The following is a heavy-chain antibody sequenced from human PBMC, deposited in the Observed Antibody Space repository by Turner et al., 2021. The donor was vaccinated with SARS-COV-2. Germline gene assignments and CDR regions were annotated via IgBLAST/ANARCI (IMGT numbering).Heavy chain of an antibody. CDR2: SYSGGRT. CDR3: ARDGRVGDGYTSEFPDDAFDI. V-gene: IGHV3-66*01. CDR1: GFPASSNY. J-gene: IGHJ3*02. D-gene: IGHD1-26*01. Sequence: EVQRAGSGGGLVPRGGSLRLSRAASGFPASSNYLSWVRQGPGKGMEWVSVSYSGGRTYDAGSVECVFAISSDNTKNALWLQMNRLRAEDTEVYYWARDGRVGDGYTSEFPDDAFDIWGQGTMVTVSS.